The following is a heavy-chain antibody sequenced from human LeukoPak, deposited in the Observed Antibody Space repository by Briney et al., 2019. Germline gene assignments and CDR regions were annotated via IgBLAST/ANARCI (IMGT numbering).Heavy chain of an antibody. V-gene: IGHV4-59*01. J-gene: IGHJ5*02. CDR2: IYYSGST. Sequence: TSETLSLTCTVSGGSINNSYWTWIRQPPGKGLEWIGHIYYSGSTNYSPSLKSRVTISVDTSKNQFSLKLSSVTAADTAVYYCARLSSLANIAARGRTWLDPWGQGSLVTVSS. CDR1: GGSINNSY. D-gene: IGHD6-6*01. CDR3: ARLSSLANIAARGRTWLDP.